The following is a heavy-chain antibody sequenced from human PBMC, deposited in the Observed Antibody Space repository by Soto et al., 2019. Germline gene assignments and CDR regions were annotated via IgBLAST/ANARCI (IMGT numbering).Heavy chain of an antibody. CDR3: TRLHFIVEPGINY. Sequence: PGGSLRLSCAASGLSFSYSGIHWVRQASGKGLEWVGRIRTKSNHYATAYAASVKGRFTISRDDSRNTAYLQMNSLETEDTAVYYCTRLHFIVEPGINYWGQGTPVTVSS. CDR2: IRTKSNHYAT. V-gene: IGHV3-73*01. J-gene: IGHJ4*02. D-gene: IGHD6-13*01. CDR1: GLSFSYSG.